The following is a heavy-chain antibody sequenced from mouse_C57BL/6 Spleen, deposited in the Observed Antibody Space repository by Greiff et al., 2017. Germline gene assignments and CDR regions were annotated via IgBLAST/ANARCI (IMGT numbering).Heavy chain of an antibody. CDR1: GYTFTSYW. J-gene: IGHJ2*01. CDR2: IYPGNSDT. D-gene: IGHD2-14*01. Sequence: EVQLQESGTVLARPGASVKMSCKTSGYTFTSYWMHWVKQRPGQGLEWIGVIYPGNSDTSYNQKFKGKAKLTAVTSASTAYMELSSLTHEDSAVYDCAREGYDGGNGGGQGTTLTVAS. CDR3: AREGYDGGNG. V-gene: IGHV1-5*01.